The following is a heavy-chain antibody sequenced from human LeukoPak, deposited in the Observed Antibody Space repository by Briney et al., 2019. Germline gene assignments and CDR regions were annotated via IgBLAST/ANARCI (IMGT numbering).Heavy chain of an antibody. Sequence: GGSLGLSCAASGFTFSSYSMNWVRQAPGKGLEWVSSISSSSSYIYYADSVKGRFTISRDNAKNSLYLQMNSLRAEDTAVYYCARVVVVRGIDYWGQGTLVTVSS. D-gene: IGHD3-10*02. CDR1: GFTFSSYS. CDR3: ARVVVVRGIDY. J-gene: IGHJ4*02. V-gene: IGHV3-21*01. CDR2: ISSSSSYI.